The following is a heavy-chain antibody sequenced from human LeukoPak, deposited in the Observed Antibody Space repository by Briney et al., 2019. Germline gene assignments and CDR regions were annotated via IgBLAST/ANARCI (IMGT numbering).Heavy chain of an antibody. D-gene: IGHD2-2*01. J-gene: IGHJ5*02. Sequence: GGSLRLSCAASGFTFRSNWMHWVRQAPGKGLEWVSSISSSSSYIYYADSVKGRFTISRDNAKNSLYLQMNSLRAEDTAVYYCARGVGDCSSTSCWNWFDPWGQGTLVTVSS. V-gene: IGHV3-21*01. CDR2: ISSSSSYI. CDR3: ARGVGDCSSTSCWNWFDP. CDR1: GFTFRSNW.